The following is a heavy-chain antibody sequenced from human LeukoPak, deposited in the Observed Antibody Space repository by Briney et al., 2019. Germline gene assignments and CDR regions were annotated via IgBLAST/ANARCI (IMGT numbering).Heavy chain of an antibody. Sequence: GGSLRLSCAASGFTFSTYSMNWVRQAPGKGLQWIAYISGRTGTIYYADSVKGRFTVSRDNVRNSLFLQMNNLRVEDTAVYYCAREATPIHWNFDWFDPWGQGTVVTVSS. CDR2: ISGRTGTI. J-gene: IGHJ5*02. V-gene: IGHV3-48*01. CDR1: GFTFSTYS. D-gene: IGHD1-1*01. CDR3: AREATPIHWNFDWFDP.